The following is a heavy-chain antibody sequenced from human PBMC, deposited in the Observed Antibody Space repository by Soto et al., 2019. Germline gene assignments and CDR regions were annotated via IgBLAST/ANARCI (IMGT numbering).Heavy chain of an antibody. D-gene: IGHD3-10*01. CDR3: ARDNGYYGL. CDR1: GYTFSSYS. V-gene: IGHV1-18*04. CDR2: LSTYSGNT. Sequence: QIQMVQSGAEVKQPGASVKSSCKTSGYTFSSYSINWVRQAPGQGLEWMAWLSTYSGNTHYAERVQGRVTVTLDKTARTAFMEMRGLTSDDTAVYFCARDNGYYGLWGQGTLVTVSS. J-gene: IGHJ4*02.